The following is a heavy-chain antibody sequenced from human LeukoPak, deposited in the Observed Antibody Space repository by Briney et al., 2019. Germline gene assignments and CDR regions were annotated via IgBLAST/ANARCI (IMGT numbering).Heavy chain of an antibody. CDR2: FDPEDGET. J-gene: IGHJ4*02. D-gene: IGHD3-22*01. CDR3: ATIAHPWAGYYDSSEEPFFDY. Sequence: ASVKVSCKVSGYTLTELSMHWVRQAPGKGLEWRGGFDPEDGETIYAQKFQGRVTMTEDTSTDTAYMELSSLRSEDTAVYYCATIAHPWAGYYDSSEEPFFDYWGQGTLVTVSS. V-gene: IGHV1-24*01. CDR1: GYTLTELS.